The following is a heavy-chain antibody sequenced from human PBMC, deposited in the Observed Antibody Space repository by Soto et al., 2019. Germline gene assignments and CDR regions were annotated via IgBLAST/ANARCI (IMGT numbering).Heavy chain of an antibody. CDR1: GGTFSSYT. D-gene: IGHD2-15*01. V-gene: IGHV1-69*02. CDR2: IIPILGIA. CDR3: AEGGWRFRS. Sequence: QVQLVQSGAEVKKPGSSVKVSCKASGGTFSSYTISWVRQAPAHGLEWMGRIIPILGIANYAQKFQGRVTITAAKCTSRAYMGLSSLRSEYTAVDYGAEGGWRFRSWGQGTLVTVSS. J-gene: IGHJ4*02.